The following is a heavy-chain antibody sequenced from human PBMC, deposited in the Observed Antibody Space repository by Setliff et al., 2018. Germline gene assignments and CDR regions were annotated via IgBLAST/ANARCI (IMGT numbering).Heavy chain of an antibody. CDR3: ARGFASFLEWLRPGYNWFDP. Sequence: SETLSLTCTVSGGSISSGGYYWSWIRQHPGKGLEWIGYIYYSGSTYYNPSLKNRVTISVDTSKNQFSLKLSSVTAADTAVYYCARGFASFLEWLRPGYNWFDPWGQGAPVTVSS. CDR1: GGSISSGGYY. D-gene: IGHD3-3*01. V-gene: IGHV4-31*03. J-gene: IGHJ5*02. CDR2: IYYSGST.